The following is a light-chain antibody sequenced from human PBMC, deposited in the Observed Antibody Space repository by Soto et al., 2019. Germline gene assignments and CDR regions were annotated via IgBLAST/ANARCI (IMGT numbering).Light chain of an antibody. J-gene: IGKJ1*01. V-gene: IGKV2-28*01. CDR1: QSLLHSNGYNY. CDR2: LGS. Sequence: DIVMTQSPLSLPVTPGEPASISCRSSQSLLHSNGYNYLDWYLQNPGQSPQLLIYLGSNRASGVPDRFSGSGSGTDFILKISRVEAEDVGVYYCMQGLQAQTFGRGTKVEI. CDR3: MQGLQAQT.